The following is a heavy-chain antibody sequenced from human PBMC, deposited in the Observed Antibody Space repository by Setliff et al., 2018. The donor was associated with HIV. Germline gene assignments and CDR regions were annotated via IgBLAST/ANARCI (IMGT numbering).Heavy chain of an antibody. CDR3: ARVDAISGYYLY. Sequence: PSETLSLTCAVYGGSFSGFYWTFIRQSPGKGLEWIGYIYYSGSTNYNPSLKSRVTISVDTSKNQFSLKLSSVTAADTALYYCARVDAISGYYLYWGQGTLVTVSS. D-gene: IGHD3-22*01. CDR2: IYYSGST. CDR1: GGSFSGFY. J-gene: IGHJ4*02. V-gene: IGHV4-59*01.